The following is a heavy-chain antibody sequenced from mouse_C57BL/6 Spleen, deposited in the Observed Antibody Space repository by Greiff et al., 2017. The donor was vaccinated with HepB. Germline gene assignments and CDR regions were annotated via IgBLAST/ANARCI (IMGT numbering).Heavy chain of an antibody. CDR1: GYAFSSYW. V-gene: IGHV1-80*01. D-gene: IGHD4-1*01. CDR2: IYPGDGDT. CDR3: TRGGVNWGHYYAMDY. J-gene: IGHJ4*01. Sequence: VQLQQSGAELVKPGASVKISCKASGYAFSSYWMNWVKQRPGKGLEWIGQIYPGDGDTNYNGKFKGKATLTADKSSSTAYMQLSSLASEDSAVYFCTRGGVNWGHYYAMDYWGQGTSVTVSS.